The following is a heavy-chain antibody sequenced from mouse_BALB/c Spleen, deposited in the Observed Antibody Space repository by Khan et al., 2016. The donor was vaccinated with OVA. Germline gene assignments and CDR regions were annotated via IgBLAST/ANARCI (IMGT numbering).Heavy chain of an antibody. V-gene: IGHV3-1*02. CDR3: ARADRYFPY. Sequence: EVQLQESGPDLVKPSQSLSLTCTVTGYSITSGYSWHWIRQFRENKLERMGYIHYGGNTNYNPSLKSRISITRDTSRNQFFLQLNSVTTEDTATYYCARADRYFPYWGQGTLVTVSA. CDR1: GYSITSGYS. J-gene: IGHJ3*01. CDR2: IHYGGNT. D-gene: IGHD1-1*01.